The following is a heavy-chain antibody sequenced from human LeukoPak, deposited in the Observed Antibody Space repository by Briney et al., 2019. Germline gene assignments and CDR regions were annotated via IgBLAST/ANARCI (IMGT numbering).Heavy chain of an antibody. D-gene: IGHD6-13*01. J-gene: IGHJ4*02. Sequence: SETLSLTCAVSGGSISSYYWSWIGQPPGKGLEWIGYIYYSGSTNYNPSLKSRVTISVDTSKNQFSLKLSSVTAADTAVYYCARAIAAAGLYYFDYWGQGTLVTVSS. CDR2: IYYSGST. CDR3: ARAIAAAGLYYFDY. V-gene: IGHV4-59*01. CDR1: GGSISSYY.